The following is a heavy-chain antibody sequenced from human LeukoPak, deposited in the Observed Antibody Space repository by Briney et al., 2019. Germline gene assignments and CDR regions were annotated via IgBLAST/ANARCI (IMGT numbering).Heavy chain of an antibody. CDR3: ARVEAYIRWFDP. D-gene: IGHD1-1*01. CDR1: GYTFTSYG. Sequence: GASVKVSCKASGYTFTSYGISWGRQAPGQGLRWRGRISAYNGNTNYAQKLQGRVTMTTDTSTSTAYMELRSLRSDDTAVYYCARVEAYIRWFDPWGQGTLVTVSS. V-gene: IGHV1-18*01. CDR2: ISAYNGNT. J-gene: IGHJ5*02.